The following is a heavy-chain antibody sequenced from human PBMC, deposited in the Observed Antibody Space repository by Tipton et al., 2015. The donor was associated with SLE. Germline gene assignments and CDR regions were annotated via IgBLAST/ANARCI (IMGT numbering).Heavy chain of an antibody. CDR1: GGSFSGYY. CDR3: ARVYSSSPDY. V-gene: IGHV4-34*01. Sequence: TLSLTCAVYGGSFSGYYWSWIRQPPGKGLEWIGEINHSGSTNYNPSLKSRVTISVDTSKNQFSPKLSSVTAADTAVYYCARVYSSSPDYWGQGTLVTVSS. D-gene: IGHD6-6*01. CDR2: INHSGST. J-gene: IGHJ4*02.